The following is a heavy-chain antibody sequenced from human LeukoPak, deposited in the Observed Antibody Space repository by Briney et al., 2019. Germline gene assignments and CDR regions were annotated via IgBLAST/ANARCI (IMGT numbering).Heavy chain of an antibody. CDR2: ISSSGSTI. CDR1: GFTFSSYS. V-gene: IGHV3-48*04. CDR3: ASATYSSRDY. D-gene: IGHD2-15*01. Sequence: PGGSLRLSCAASGFTFSSYSMNWVRQAPGKGLEWVSYISSSGSTIYYADSVKGRFTISRDNAKNSLYLQMNSLRAEDTAVYYCASATYSSRDYWGQGTLVTVSS. J-gene: IGHJ4*02.